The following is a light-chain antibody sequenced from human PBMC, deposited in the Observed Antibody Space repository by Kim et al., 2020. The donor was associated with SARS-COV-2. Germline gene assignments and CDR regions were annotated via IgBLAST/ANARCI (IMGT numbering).Light chain of an antibody. CDR2: GAS. J-gene: IGKJ2*02. CDR1: QSVSSSY. CDR3: QQYGSSPCT. V-gene: IGKV3-20*01. Sequence: LSPGERATLSCRASQSVSSSYLAWYQQKPGQAPRLLIYGASSMATGIPDRFSGSGSGTDFTLTISRLEPEDFAVYYCQQYGSSPCTFGQGTKLEIK.